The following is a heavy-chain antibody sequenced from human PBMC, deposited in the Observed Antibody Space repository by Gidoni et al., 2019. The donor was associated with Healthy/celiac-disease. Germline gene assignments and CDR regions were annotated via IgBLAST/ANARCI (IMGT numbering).Heavy chain of an antibody. CDR3: ARVGDYYDSSGYFDYYMDV. V-gene: IGHV4-34*01. Sequence: QVQLQQWGAGLLKPSETLSLTCAVYGGSFSGYYWSWIRQPPGKGLEWIGEINHSGSINYNPSLKSRVTISVDTSKNQFSLKLSSVTAADTAVYYCARVGDYYDSSGYFDYYMDVWGKGTTVTVSS. J-gene: IGHJ6*03. CDR2: INHSGSI. D-gene: IGHD3-22*01. CDR1: GGSFSGYY.